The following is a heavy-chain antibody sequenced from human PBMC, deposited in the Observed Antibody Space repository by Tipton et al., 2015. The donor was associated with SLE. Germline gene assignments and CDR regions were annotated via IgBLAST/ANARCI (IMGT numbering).Heavy chain of an antibody. CDR2: ISGSGGST. CDR1: GFTFSSYA. D-gene: IGHD6-13*01. CDR3: ARIAYSSPAFDY. V-gene: IGHV3-23*01. Sequence: SLRLSCAASGFTFSSYAMSWVRQAPGKGLEWVSAISGSGGSTYYADSVKGRFTISRDNAKNSLYLQMNSLRAEDTAVYYCARIAYSSPAFDYWGQGTLVTVSS. J-gene: IGHJ4*02.